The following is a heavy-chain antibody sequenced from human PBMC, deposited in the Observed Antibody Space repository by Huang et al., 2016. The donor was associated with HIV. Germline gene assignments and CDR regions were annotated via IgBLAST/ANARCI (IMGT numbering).Heavy chain of an antibody. CDR3: ARDPRIQSWLNFFDY. V-gene: IGHV3-74*01. CDR2: INSDWGST. D-gene: IGHD3-22*01. J-gene: IGHJ4*02. CDR1: GFSISSYW. Sequence: EVQLVESGGGLVQPGGSLRLSCAASGFSISSYWMHWVRQAPGKGLVVCSRINSDWGSTSYADSVKGRCTSSRDNAKNTLYLQMNSLRAEDTAVYYCARDPRIQSWLNFFDYWGQGTLVSVSS.